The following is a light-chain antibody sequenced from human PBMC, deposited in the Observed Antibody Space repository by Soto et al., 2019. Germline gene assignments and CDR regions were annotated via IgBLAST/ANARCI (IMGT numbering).Light chain of an antibody. CDR2: DAS. CDR3: QQYNSYSTWT. V-gene: IGKV1-5*01. Sequence: DIQMTQSPSTLSASVGDRVTITCRASQSISSWLAWYQQKPGKAPKLLIYDASSLESGVPSRFSGSGSGTEFPLTISSLQPDDFATYYCQQYNSYSTWTFGQGTTVEIK. J-gene: IGKJ1*01. CDR1: QSISSW.